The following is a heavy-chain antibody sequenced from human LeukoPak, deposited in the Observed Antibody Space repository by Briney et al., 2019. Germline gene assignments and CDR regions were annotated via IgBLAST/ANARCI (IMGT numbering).Heavy chain of an antibody. V-gene: IGHV3-64*01. D-gene: IGHD5-18*01. CDR2: INSNGGST. CDR1: GFTFSSYA. J-gene: IGHJ4*02. Sequence: GGSLRLSCVASGFTFSSYAMHWVRQTPGKGLEYVSGINSNGGSTHYANSVKGRFTISRDNSKHTLYLQMGSLRTEDMAVYYCAKRIQSAMATGYWGQGTLVTVSS. CDR3: AKRIQSAMATGY.